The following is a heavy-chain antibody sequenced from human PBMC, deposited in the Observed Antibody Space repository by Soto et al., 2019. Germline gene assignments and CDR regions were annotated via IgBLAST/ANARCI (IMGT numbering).Heavy chain of an antibody. CDR1: GGTFSSYS. D-gene: IGHD1-26*01. CDR2: IIPIFGTA. CDR3: AGDGGRHSGGIDY. V-gene: IGHV1-69*01. Sequence: QVQLVQSGAEVKKPGSSVKVSCKASGGTFSSYSINWVRQAPGQGLEWMGEIIPIFGTANYAQKFQGRVTNSADETTSPVFLEPGSLGSGDHAGDYWAGDGGRHSGGIDYWGQGTLVTVSS. J-gene: IGHJ4*02.